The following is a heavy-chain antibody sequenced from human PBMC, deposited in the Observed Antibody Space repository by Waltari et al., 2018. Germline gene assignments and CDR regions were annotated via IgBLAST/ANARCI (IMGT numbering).Heavy chain of an antibody. V-gene: IGHV3-23*03. Sequence: EVQLLESGGGLVQPGGSLRLSCAASGFPFSRYAMRWVRQAPGKGLEWVSVIYSGGSTYYADSVKGRFTISRDNSKNTLYLQMNSLRAEDTAVYYCAKGRLYYYGSGSYSWYFDLWGRGTLVTVSS. CDR1: GFPFSRYA. J-gene: IGHJ2*01. CDR2: IYSGGST. CDR3: AKGRLYYYGSGSYSWYFDL. D-gene: IGHD3-10*01.